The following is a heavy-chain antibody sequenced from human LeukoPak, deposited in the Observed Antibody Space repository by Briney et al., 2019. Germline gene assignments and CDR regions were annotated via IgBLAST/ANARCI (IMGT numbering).Heavy chain of an antibody. D-gene: IGHD4-17*01. CDR3: ATKSTVTTLDY. CDR2: IDPSDSYT. V-gene: IGHV5-10-1*01. J-gene: IGHJ4*02. CDR1: GHSFTSYW. Sequence: GESLKISCKGSGHSFTSYWIGWVRQMPGKGLEWMGRIDPSDSYTNYSPSFQGHVTISADKSISTAYLQWSSLKASDTAMYYCATKSTVTTLDYWGQGTLVTVSS.